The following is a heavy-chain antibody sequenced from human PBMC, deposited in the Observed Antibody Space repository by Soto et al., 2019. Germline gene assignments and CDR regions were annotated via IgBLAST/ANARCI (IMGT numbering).Heavy chain of an antibody. V-gene: IGHV3-7*01. CDR1: GFTFRNYC. CDR3: ARIESGSYDY. CDR2: INEDGSEE. J-gene: IGHJ4*02. Sequence: EVKLVESGGGLVQPGGSLRLSCAASGFTFRNYCLGWVRQAPGKGLEWVANINEDGSEEYYVDSVRGRFIISRDNARNSLFLQMTSLRAEDTAIYYCARIESGSYDYWGQGTLVTVSS. D-gene: IGHD1-26*01.